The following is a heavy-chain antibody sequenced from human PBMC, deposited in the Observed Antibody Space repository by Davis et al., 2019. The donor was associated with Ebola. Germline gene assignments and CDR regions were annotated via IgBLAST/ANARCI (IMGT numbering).Heavy chain of an antibody. D-gene: IGHD6-6*01. CDR2: INHSGST. V-gene: IGHV4-34*01. Sequence: SETLSLTCAVYGGSFSGYYWSWIRQPPEKGLEWIGEINHSGSTNYNPSLKSRVTISVDTSKNQFSLKLSSVTAADTAVYYCARDRIAGSSSFSYYYGMDVWGQGTTVTVSS. J-gene: IGHJ6*02. CDR1: GGSFSGYY. CDR3: ARDRIAGSSSFSYYYGMDV.